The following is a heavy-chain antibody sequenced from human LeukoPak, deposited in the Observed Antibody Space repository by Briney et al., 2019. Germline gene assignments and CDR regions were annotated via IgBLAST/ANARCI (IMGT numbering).Heavy chain of an antibody. V-gene: IGHV3-30*18. CDR3: AKAQFVWGYYGSGSYYDY. CDR2: ISYDGSNK. J-gene: IGHJ4*02. D-gene: IGHD3-10*01. Sequence: PGRSLRLSCTASGFTFSNFGIHWVRQAPGKGLEWVAVISYDGSNKYYADSVKGRFTISRDNSKNTLYLQMNSLRAEDTAVYYCAKAQFVWGYYGSGSYYDYWGQGTLVTVSS. CDR1: GFTFSNFG.